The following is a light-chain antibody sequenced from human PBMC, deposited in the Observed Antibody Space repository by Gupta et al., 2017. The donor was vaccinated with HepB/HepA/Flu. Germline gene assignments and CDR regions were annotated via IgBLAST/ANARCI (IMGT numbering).Light chain of an antibody. J-gene: IGKJ1*01. CDR3: QQYYSYPQT. CDR1: QGISSY. V-gene: IGKV1-8*01. CDR2: AAS. Sequence: GVTITCRASQGISSYLAWYQQKPGKAPKLLIYAASTLQSRVPSRFSGSGSGTDFTLTISCLQSEDFATYYCQQYYSYPQTFGQGTKVEIK.